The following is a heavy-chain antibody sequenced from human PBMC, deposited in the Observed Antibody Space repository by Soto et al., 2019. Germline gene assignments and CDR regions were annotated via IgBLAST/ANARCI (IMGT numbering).Heavy chain of an antibody. CDR1: GFTFSSYA. CDR2: ISGSGGST. Sequence: GGSLRLSCAASGFTFSSYAMSWVRQAPGKGLEWVSAISGSGGSTYYADSVKGRFTISRDNSKNTLYLQMNSLRAEDTAVYYCAKSQKYYYDSSGYYRDPFDIWGQGTMVTVSS. D-gene: IGHD3-22*01. J-gene: IGHJ3*02. V-gene: IGHV3-23*01. CDR3: AKSQKYYYDSSGYYRDPFDI.